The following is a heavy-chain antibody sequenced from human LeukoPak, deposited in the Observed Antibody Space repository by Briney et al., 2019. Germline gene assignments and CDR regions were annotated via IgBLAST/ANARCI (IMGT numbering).Heavy chain of an antibody. J-gene: IGHJ6*03. D-gene: IGHD5-12*01. CDR3: SGISGQYYYYYYMDV. V-gene: IGHV3-21*01. Sequence: PGGSLRLSCAASGFTFSSYSMNWVRQAPGKGLEWVSSISSSSYIYYADSVKGRFTISRDNAKNSLYLQMNSLRAEDTAVYYCSGISGQYYYYYYMDVWGKGTTVTISS. CDR1: GFTFSSYS. CDR2: ISSSSYI.